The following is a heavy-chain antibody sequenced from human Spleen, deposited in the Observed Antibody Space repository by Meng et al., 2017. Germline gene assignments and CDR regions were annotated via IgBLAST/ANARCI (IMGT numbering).Heavy chain of an antibody. V-gene: IGHV4-34*09. CDR2: INHSGST. CDR3: AKRNYGSGSHDAFDI. D-gene: IGHD3-10*01. CDR1: GGSFSGYY. Sequence: QVQLQESGPGLVKPSQTLSLTCTVYGGSFSGYYWSWIRQPPGKGLEWIGEINHSGSTNYNPSLKSRVTVSVDTSKNQFSLKLSSVTAADTAVYYCAKRNYGSGSHDAFDIWGQGTMVTVSS. J-gene: IGHJ3*02.